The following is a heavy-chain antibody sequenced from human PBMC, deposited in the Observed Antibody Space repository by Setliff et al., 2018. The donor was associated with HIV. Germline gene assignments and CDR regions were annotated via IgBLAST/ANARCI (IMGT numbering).Heavy chain of an antibody. V-gene: IGHV4-38-2*01. Sequence: LSLTCAVSGYSISSGYYWGWIRQPPGKGLEWIGSMYHSGSTYHNPSLKSRVTISVDTSKNQFSLKLSYVTAADTAFYYCARQSPQIRYLDWLNAFDIRGQGTMVTVSS. CDR1: GYSISSGYY. CDR3: ARQSPQIRYLDWLNAFDI. J-gene: IGHJ3*02. CDR2: MYHSGST. D-gene: IGHD3-9*01.